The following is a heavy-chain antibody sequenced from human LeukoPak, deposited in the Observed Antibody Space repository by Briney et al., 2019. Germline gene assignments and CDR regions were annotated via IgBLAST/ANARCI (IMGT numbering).Heavy chain of an antibody. CDR2: ISYDGSNK. V-gene: IGHV3-30*04. J-gene: IGHJ4*02. CDR3: ARAVRLERSLDY. CDR1: GFTFSSYG. D-gene: IGHD1-1*01. Sequence: GRSLRLSCAASGFTFSSYGMHWVRQAPGKGLEWVAVISYDGSNKYYADSVKGRFTISRDNSKNTLYLQMNSLRAEGTAVYYCARAVRLERSLDYWGQGTLVTVSS.